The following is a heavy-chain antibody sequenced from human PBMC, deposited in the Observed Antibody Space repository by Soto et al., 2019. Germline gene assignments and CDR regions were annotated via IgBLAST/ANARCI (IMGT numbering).Heavy chain of an antibody. J-gene: IGHJ3*02. D-gene: IGHD3-10*01. CDR3: ARDERSLLWFGEGGGAFDI. CDR1: GGSISSGGYY. Sequence: QVQLQESGPGLVKPSQTLSLTCTVSGGSISSGGYYWSWIRQHPGKGLEWIGYIYYSGSTYYNPSLKSRVTISVDTSKNQFSLKLSSVTAADTAVYYCARDERSLLWFGEGGGAFDIWGQGTMVTVSS. V-gene: IGHV4-31*03. CDR2: IYYSGST.